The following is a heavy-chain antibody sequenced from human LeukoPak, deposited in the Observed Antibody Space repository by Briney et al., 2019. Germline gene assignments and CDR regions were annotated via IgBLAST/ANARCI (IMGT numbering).Heavy chain of an antibody. CDR1: GGSISSYY. CDR3: ASTYIAAAGNWFHP. CDR2: IYYSGST. J-gene: IGHJ5*02. Sequence: SETLSLTCTVSGGSISSYYWSWIRQPPGKGLEWIGYIYYSGSTNYRPSLKGRVTISGDMPKSQCSLKQSSVTAADPAVYYCASTYIAAAGNWFHPRGQGTLVSV. D-gene: IGHD6-13*01. V-gene: IGHV4-59*08.